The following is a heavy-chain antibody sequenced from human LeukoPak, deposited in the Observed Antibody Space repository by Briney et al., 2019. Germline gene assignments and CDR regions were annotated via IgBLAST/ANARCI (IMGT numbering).Heavy chain of an antibody. Sequence: AETLSLTCTVSGGSISSYYWSWIRQPPGKGVEWIGYIYYSGSTNYNPSLKRRVTISVNTSNNQFSLQLSSVTAADRTVFYYATAPERWYSYASYTYYYIDVWGKGTTVTAS. CDR1: GGSISSYY. J-gene: IGHJ6*03. CDR3: ATAPERWYSYASYTYYYIDV. V-gene: IGHV4-59*01. D-gene: IGHD5-18*01. CDR2: IYYSGST.